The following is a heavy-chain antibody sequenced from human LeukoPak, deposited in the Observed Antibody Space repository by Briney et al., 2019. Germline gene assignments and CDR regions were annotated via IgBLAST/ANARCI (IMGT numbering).Heavy chain of an antibody. D-gene: IGHD3-22*01. CDR3: ARRAVRYDSSGYYSIIDH. V-gene: IGHV1-46*01. J-gene: IGHJ4*02. CDR1: GYTFTSYY. CDR2: INPSGGST. Sequence: ASVKVSCKASGYTFTSYYMHWVRQAPGQGLEWMGIINPSGGSTSYAQKFQGRVTMTRDTSTSTVYMELSSLRSEDTAVYYCARRAVRYDSSGYYSIIDHWGQGTLVTVSS.